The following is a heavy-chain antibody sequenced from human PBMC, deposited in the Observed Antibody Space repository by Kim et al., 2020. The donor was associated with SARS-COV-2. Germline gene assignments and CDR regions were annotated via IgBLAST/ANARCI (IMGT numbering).Heavy chain of an antibody. V-gene: IGHV3-7*03. Sequence: GGSLRLSCAASGFTFSDYWMTWVRQAPGKGLEWVANINQNGRENYYVDSVKGRFTISRDNAKNSLYLQMNSLRADDTAVYYCTRGHDYWGQGTEAAVSS. CDR2: INQNGREN. J-gene: IGHJ4*02. CDR1: GFTFSDYW. CDR3: TRGHDY.